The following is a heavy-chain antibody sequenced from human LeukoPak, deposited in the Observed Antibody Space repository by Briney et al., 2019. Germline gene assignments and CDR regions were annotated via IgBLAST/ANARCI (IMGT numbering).Heavy chain of an antibody. Sequence: SETLSLTCTVSGGSISSYYWNWLRQSPGKGLEWIGYLYDSGSTKYNPSLKSRVTISVDTSKNQFSLKLSSVTAADTAVYYCARGQVWVRGALGWFDPWGQGTLVTVSS. D-gene: IGHD3-10*01. J-gene: IGHJ5*02. CDR1: GGSISSYY. V-gene: IGHV4-59*12. CDR3: ARGQVWVRGALGWFDP. CDR2: LYDSGST.